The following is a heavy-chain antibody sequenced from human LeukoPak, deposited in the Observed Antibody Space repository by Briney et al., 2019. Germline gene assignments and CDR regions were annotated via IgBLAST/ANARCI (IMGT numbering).Heavy chain of an antibody. J-gene: IGHJ3*02. V-gene: IGHV1-18*01. Sequence: ASVKVSCKASGYTFTSYGISWVRQAPGQGLEWMGWISAYNGNTNYAQKLQGRVTMTTDTSTSTAYMELRSLRSDDTAVYYCASVRGSGWYRDAFDIWGQGTMVTVSS. D-gene: IGHD6-19*01. CDR2: ISAYNGNT. CDR1: GYTFTSYG. CDR3: ASVRGSGWYRDAFDI.